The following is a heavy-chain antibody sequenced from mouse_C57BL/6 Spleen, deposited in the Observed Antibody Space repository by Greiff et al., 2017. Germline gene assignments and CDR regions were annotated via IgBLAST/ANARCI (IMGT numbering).Heavy chain of an antibody. J-gene: IGHJ2*01. V-gene: IGHV3-6*01. Sequence: EVQRVESGPGLVKPSQSLSLTCSFTGYSITSGYYWNWIRQFPGNKLEWMGYISYDGSNNSNPSLKNRISITRDTAKNQFFLKLNSVTTEDTATYYCAREELLFDYWGQGTTLTVSS. CDR2: ISYDGSN. CDR1: GYSITSGYY. CDR3: AREELLFDY.